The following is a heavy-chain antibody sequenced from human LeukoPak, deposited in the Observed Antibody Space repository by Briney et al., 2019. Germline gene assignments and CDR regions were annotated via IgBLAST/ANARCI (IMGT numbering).Heavy chain of an antibody. D-gene: IGHD6-13*01. V-gene: IGHV1-24*01. CDR2: FDPEDGET. J-gene: IGHJ3*02. Sequence: ASVKVSCKVSGYTLTELSMHWVRQAPGKGLEWMGGFDPEDGETIYAQKFQGRVTMTEDTSTDTAYMELSSLRSEDTAVYYCATESKQLVRVKVAFDIWGQGTMVTVSS. CDR1: GYTLTELS. CDR3: ATESKQLVRVKVAFDI.